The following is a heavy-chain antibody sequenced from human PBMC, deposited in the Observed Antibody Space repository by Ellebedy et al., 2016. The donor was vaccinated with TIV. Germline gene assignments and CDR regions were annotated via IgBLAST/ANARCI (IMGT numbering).Heavy chain of an antibody. D-gene: IGHD3/OR15-3a*01. CDR3: VRPREYDLQYGSFEK. J-gene: IGHJ3*02. CDR1: GFTFDDYA. CDR2: ISWDGGRT. Sequence: GGSLRLSXAASGFTFDDYAMHWVRQAPGKGLEWVSLISWDGGRTYYADSVKGRFTISRDNSNNTLYLQMNGLRVEDTALYYCVRPREYDLQYGSFEKWGQGTMVTVSS. V-gene: IGHV3-43D*03.